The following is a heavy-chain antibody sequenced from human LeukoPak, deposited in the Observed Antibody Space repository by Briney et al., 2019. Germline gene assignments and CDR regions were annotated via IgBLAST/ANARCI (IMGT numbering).Heavy chain of an antibody. V-gene: IGHV3-23*01. Sequence: PGGSLPLSCADSGFPFSSYAMSWVRQAPGKGLEWVSAISGSGGSTYYADSVKGRFTISRDNSKNTLYLQMNSLRAEDTAVYYCAKVYDSSGYYFNYWGQGTLVTVSS. D-gene: IGHD3-22*01. CDR1: GFPFSSYA. CDR2: ISGSGGST. CDR3: AKVYDSSGYYFNY. J-gene: IGHJ4*02.